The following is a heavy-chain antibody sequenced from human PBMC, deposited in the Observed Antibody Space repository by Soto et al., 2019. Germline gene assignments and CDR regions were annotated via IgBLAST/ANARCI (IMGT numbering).Heavy chain of an antibody. CDR3: ARARPGRGNWWARRDYSVDV. J-gene: IGHJ6*02. V-gene: IGHV1-69*13. CDR1: GGTFSSYA. Sequence: VASVKVSCKASGGTFSSYAISWVRQAPGQGLEWMGGIIPIFGTANYAQKFQGRVTITADESTSTAYMELSSLTAADTAVYYCARARPGRGNWWARRDYSVDVWGQGTKVTVSS. CDR2: IIPIFGTA. D-gene: IGHD2-8*02.